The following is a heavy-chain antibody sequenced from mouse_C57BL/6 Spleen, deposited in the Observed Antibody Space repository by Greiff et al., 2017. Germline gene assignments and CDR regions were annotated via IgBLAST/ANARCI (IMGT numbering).Heavy chain of an antibody. V-gene: IGHV5-9-1*02. CDR2: ISSGVDYI. J-gene: IGHJ2*01. D-gene: IGHD2-3*01. Sequence: EVKVVESGEGLVKPGGSLKLSCAASGFTFSSYAMSWVRQTPEKRLEWVAYISSGVDYIYYADTVKGRFTISRDNARNTLYLQMSSLKSEDTAMYYCTRDNPYDRYFDYWGQGTTLTVSS. CDR1: GFTFSSYA. CDR3: TRDNPYDRYFDY.